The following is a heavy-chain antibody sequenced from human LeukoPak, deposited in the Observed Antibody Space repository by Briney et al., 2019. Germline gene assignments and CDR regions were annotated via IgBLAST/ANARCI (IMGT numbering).Heavy chain of an antibody. CDR3: AKAPSSGWYRYYYYGMDV. CDR1: GFTFSSYA. D-gene: IGHD6-19*01. V-gene: IGHV3-23*01. CDR2: VSGTGITT. J-gene: IGHJ6*02. Sequence: GGSLRLSCAASGFTFSSYAMSWVRQAPGKGLEWVSGVSGTGITTEYADSVKGHFTISRDNSKNTLYLQMNSLRAEDTAVYYCAKAPSSGWYRYYYYGMDVWGQGTTVTVSS.